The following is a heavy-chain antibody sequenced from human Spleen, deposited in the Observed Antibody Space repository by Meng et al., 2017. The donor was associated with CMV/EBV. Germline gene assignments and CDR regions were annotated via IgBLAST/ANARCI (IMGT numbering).Heavy chain of an antibody. CDR3: AREKGRVVVAAYFDY. J-gene: IGHJ4*02. CDR2: IYTSGST. D-gene: IGHD2-15*01. V-gene: IGHV4-4*07. Sequence: QGQLQQSGPGLVKPSETLSLTCTVSGGSISSYYWSWIRQPSGKGLEWIGRIYTSGSTNYNPSLKSRVTMSVDTSKNQFSLKLSSVTAADTAVYYCAREKGRVVVAAYFDYWGQGTLVTVSS. CDR1: GGSISSYY.